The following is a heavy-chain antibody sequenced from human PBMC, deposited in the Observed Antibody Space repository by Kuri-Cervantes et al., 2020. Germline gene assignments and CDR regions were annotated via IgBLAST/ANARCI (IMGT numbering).Heavy chain of an antibody. CDR1: GFTFSSYG. CDR2: IWYDGSNK. CDR3: ARDQMATIGELDY. J-gene: IGHJ4*02. Sequence: LSLTCAASGFTFSSYGMHWVRQAPGKGLEWVAVIWYDGSNKYYADSVKGRFTISRDNSKNTLYLQMNSLRAEDTAVYYCARDQMATIGELDYWGQGTLVTVSS. D-gene: IGHD5-24*01. V-gene: IGHV3-33*08.